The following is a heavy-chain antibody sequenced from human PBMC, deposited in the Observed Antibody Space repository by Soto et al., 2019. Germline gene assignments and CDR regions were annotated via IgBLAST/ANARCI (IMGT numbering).Heavy chain of an antibody. J-gene: IGHJ4*02. D-gene: IGHD6-6*01. CDR1: GGSFRGYY. CDR3: ARSIAARADY. Sequence: SETLSLTCGVYGGSFRGYYWSWIRQPPGKGLEWIGEINHSGSTNYNPSLKSRVTISVDTSKNQFSLKLSSVTAADTAVYYCARSIAARADYWGQGTLVTVS. V-gene: IGHV4-34*01. CDR2: INHSGST.